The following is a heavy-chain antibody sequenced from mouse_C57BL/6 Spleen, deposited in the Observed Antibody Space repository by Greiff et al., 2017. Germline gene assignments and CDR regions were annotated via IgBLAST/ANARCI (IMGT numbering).Heavy chain of an antibody. CDR1: GFNIKDYS. Sequence: VPLQQSGAELVRPGASVKLSCTASGFNIKDYSMHWVKQRPEQGLEWIGRIDPEDGDTEYAPKFQGKATMTADTSSNTAYLQLSSLTSEDTAVYYCTTDTTVVAPRTMDYWGQGTSVTVSS. CDR2: IDPEDGDT. J-gene: IGHJ4*01. CDR3: TTDTTVVAPRTMDY. D-gene: IGHD1-1*01. V-gene: IGHV14-1*01.